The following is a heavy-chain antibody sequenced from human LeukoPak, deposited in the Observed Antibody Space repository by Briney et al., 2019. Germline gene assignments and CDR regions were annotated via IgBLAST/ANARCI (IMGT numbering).Heavy chain of an antibody. J-gene: IGHJ4*02. CDR2: INDRGRT. CDR1: GGSFSGYH. CDR3: ARDPTTVVTLPYYFDF. Sequence: SETLSLTCAVHGGSFSGYHWNWIRQSPEQGLEWIGEINDRGRTNYNPSLKSRVTLSVDTSKKQFSLRLSAVTDADTAIYYCARDPTTVVTLPYYFDFWGQGTLVTVSS. D-gene: IGHD4-23*01. V-gene: IGHV4-34*01.